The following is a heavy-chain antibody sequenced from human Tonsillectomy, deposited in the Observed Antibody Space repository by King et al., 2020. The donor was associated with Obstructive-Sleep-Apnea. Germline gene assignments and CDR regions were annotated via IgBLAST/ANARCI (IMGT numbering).Heavy chain of an antibody. CDR2: IKSKTAGGTT. D-gene: IGHD3-10*01. Sequence: VQLVESGGGLVQPGGSLRLSCAASGFTFTNAWMSWVRQAPGKGLEWVGRIKSKTAGGTTDYAASVKGRFTISRDDSKNTLYLQMNSLKTEDTAVYYCSSKGIWGQGTLVTVSS. CDR3: SSKGI. V-gene: IGHV3-15*01. CDR1: GFTFTNAW. J-gene: IGHJ4*02.